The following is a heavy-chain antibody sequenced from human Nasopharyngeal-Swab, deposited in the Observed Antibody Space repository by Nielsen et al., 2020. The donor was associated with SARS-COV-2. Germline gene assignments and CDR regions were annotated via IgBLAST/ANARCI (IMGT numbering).Heavy chain of an antibody. CDR1: GFTFSTYN. V-gene: IGHV3-21*01. Sequence: GGSLRLSCAASGFTFSTYNMHWVRQAPGKGLEWVSSISGRTTYIYYADSMKGRFTISRDNAKNSLYLQMSSLRAEDTAIYYCARGGQQPLWGQGALGTVSS. J-gene: IGHJ4*02. CDR3: ARGGQQPL. CDR2: ISGRTTYI. D-gene: IGHD6-13*01.